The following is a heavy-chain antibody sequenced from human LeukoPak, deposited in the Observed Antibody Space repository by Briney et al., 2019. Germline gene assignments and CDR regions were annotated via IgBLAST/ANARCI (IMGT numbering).Heavy chain of an antibody. Sequence: GGSLRLSCAASGFTFSSYAMSWVRQAPGKGLEWVSAINSAGSTYYGDSVRGRFTISRDNSKNVLHLQMNSLRAEDTALYYCAKDQNTVATAPFDYWGLGALVTVSS. J-gene: IGHJ4*02. CDR2: INSAGST. CDR1: GFTFSSYA. CDR3: AKDQNTVATAPFDY. D-gene: IGHD4-17*01. V-gene: IGHV3-23*01.